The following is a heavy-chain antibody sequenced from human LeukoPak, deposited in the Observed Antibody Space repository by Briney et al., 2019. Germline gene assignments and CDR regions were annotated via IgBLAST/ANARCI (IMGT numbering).Heavy chain of an antibody. CDR3: VRGAGWYNY. V-gene: IGHV4-59*01. CDR1: GDSISTYY. Sequence: ASETLSLTCTVSGDSISTYYWSWIRQPPGKGLEWLGCVYHSGNTDYNPSLKSRLTISVDTSKNQFSLKLSSVTAADTAVYYCVRGAGWYNYWGQGSLVTVFS. J-gene: IGHJ4*02. CDR2: VYHSGNT. D-gene: IGHD6-19*01.